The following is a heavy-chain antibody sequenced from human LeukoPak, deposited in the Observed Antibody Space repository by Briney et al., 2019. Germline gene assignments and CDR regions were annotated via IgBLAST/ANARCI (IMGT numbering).Heavy chain of an antibody. D-gene: IGHD6-13*01. Sequence: ASVKVSCKASGYTLTSYGISWVRQAPGQGLEWMGWISAYNGNTNYAQKLQGRVTMTTDTSTSTAYMELRSLRSDDTAVYYCARGGGISVAAAGLYFDYWGQGTLVTVSS. CDR1: GYTLTSYG. V-gene: IGHV1-18*01. CDR2: ISAYNGNT. CDR3: ARGGGISVAAAGLYFDY. J-gene: IGHJ4*02.